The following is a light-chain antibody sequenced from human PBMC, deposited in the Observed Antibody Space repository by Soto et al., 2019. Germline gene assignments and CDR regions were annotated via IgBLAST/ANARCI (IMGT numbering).Light chain of an antibody. Sequence: EIVLTQSPATLSLSPGERATLSCRASQSVSSYLAWYQQKPGQAPRLLIYDASNRATGIPAMFSGSGSGTDFTLTISSLEPEDFAVYYCQQRSNFTFGGGTKVEIK. CDR2: DAS. CDR3: QQRSNFT. V-gene: IGKV3-11*01. CDR1: QSVSSY. J-gene: IGKJ4*01.